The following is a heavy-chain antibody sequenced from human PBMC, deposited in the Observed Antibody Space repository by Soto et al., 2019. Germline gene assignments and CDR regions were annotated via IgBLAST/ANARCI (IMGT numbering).Heavy chain of an antibody. V-gene: IGHV3-30-3*01. CDR2: ISYDGSNK. CDR3: ARGPYSNYPYYYYGMDV. J-gene: IGHJ6*02. D-gene: IGHD4-4*01. Sequence: QVQLLESGGGVVQPGRSLRLSCAASGFTFSSYAMHWVRQAPGKGLEWVAVISYDGSNKYYADSVKGRFTISRDNSKNTLYLQMNSLRAEDTAVYYCARGPYSNYPYYYYGMDVWGQGTTVTVSS. CDR1: GFTFSSYA.